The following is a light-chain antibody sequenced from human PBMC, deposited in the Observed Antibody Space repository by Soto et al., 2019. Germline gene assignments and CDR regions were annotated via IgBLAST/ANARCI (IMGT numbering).Light chain of an antibody. Sequence: EIVLTQSPGTLSLSPGERATLSCRASQSVSSNYLAWYQQKPGQAPRLLIYGASSRATGIPDRFSGSGSGTDFPLTISRLEPEDFTVYYCQQYGSSSAFGPGTKVEI. V-gene: IGKV3-20*01. CDR1: QSVSSNY. CDR2: GAS. J-gene: IGKJ3*01. CDR3: QQYGSSSA.